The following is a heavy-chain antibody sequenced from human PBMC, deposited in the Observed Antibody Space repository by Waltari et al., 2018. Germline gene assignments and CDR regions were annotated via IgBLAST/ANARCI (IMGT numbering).Heavy chain of an antibody. V-gene: IGHV4-39*01. Sequence: QLQLQESGPGLVKPSETLSLTCTVSGGSITSNRHYGGWIRQPPGQGLEWIGTISYTGATYSSPSLKSRVTISRDTSKNQLSLTLGSVTAADTALYYCATYIGASVGTAAFDVWGQGTMVTVSS. CDR1: GGSITSNRHY. D-gene: IGHD5-12*01. CDR2: ISYTGAT. CDR3: ATYIGASVGTAAFDV. J-gene: IGHJ3*01.